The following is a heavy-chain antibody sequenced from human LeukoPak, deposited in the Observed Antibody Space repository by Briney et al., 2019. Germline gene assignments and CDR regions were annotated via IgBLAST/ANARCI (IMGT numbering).Heavy chain of an antibody. CDR1: GFTFSSYR. CDR3: ARDSEGGSYYGAFDI. V-gene: IGHV3-48*04. D-gene: IGHD1-26*01. J-gene: IGHJ3*02. Sequence: GGSLRLSCAASGFTFSSYRMNWVRQAPGRGLEWVSYISRSGDTIYNADSLKGRFTISRDNAKNSLYLQMNSLRAEDTVVYYCARDSEGGSYYGAFDIWGQGTMVTVSS. CDR2: ISRSGDTI.